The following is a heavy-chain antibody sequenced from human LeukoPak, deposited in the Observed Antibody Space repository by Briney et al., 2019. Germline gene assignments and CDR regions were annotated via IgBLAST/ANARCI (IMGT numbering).Heavy chain of an antibody. J-gene: IGHJ6*03. CDR1: GFTFSTYS. V-gene: IGHV3-15*01. CDR3: TTNHGDFNYYYYYYMDV. CDR2: IKSKTDGGTT. Sequence: PGGSLRLSCEASGFTFSTYSMNWVRQAPGKGLEWVGRIKSKTDGGTTDYAAPVKGRFTISRDDSKNTLYLQMNSLKTEDTAVYYCTTNHGDFNYYYYYYMDVWGKGTTVTVSS. D-gene: IGHD4-17*01.